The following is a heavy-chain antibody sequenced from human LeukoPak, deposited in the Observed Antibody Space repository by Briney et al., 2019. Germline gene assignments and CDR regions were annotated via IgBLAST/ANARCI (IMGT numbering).Heavy chain of an antibody. CDR1: GFTFSNYE. Sequence: GGSLRLSCAAPGFTFSNYEMNWVRQAPGKGLEWVSYISSTGVTIYYADSVKGRFTISRDNAKNSLYLQMNSLRAEDTAVYYCARPTIAAAGNFEYWGQGTLVTVSS. D-gene: IGHD6-13*01. CDR2: ISSTGVTI. CDR3: ARPTIAAAGNFEY. V-gene: IGHV3-48*03. J-gene: IGHJ4*02.